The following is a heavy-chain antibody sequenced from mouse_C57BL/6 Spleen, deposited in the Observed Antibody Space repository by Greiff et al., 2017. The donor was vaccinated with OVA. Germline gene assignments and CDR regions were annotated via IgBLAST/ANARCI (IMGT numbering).Heavy chain of an antibody. CDR3: ATFFITTVVPYYFDY. CDR2: INPSNGGT. D-gene: IGHD1-1*01. Sequence: QVQLQQPGTELVKPGASVKLSCKASGYTFTSYWMHWVKQRPGQGLEWIGNINPSNGGTNYNEKFKSKATLTVDKSSSTAYMQLSSLTSEDSAVYYCATFFITTVVPYYFDYWGQGTTLTVSS. J-gene: IGHJ2*01. V-gene: IGHV1-53*01. CDR1: GYTFTSYW.